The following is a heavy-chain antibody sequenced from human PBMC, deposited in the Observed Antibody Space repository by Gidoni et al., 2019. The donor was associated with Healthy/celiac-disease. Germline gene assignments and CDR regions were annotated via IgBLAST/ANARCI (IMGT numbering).Heavy chain of an antibody. CDR2: ISYDGSNK. V-gene: IGHV3-30-3*01. J-gene: IGHJ4*02. CDR3: ARDKGGWWELMAY. CDR1: GFTFSSYA. Sequence: QVQLVASGGGVVQPGRSLRLSCASSGFTFSSYAMHWVRQAPGKGLEGVAVISYDGSNKYYADSVKGRFTISRDYSKNTLYLQMNSLRAEDTAVYYCARDKGGWWELMAYWGQGTLVTVSS. D-gene: IGHD1-26*01.